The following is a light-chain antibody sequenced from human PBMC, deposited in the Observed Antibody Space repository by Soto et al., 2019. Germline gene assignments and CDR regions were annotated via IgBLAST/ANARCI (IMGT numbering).Light chain of an antibody. V-gene: IGKV3-20*01. CDR3: QQYGSSPIT. CDR1: QSVNSNY. Sequence: EIVLTQSPGTLSLSPGERATLSCRASQSVNSNYLAWYQQKSGQAPRLLIYGASSRATGIADRFSGSGSGTDYTLTISRLEPEDFAAYHCQQYGSSPITCGQGTRLEMK. CDR2: GAS. J-gene: IGKJ5*01.